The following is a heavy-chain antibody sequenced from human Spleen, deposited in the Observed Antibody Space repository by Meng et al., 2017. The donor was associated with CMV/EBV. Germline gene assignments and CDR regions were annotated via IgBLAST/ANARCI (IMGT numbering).Heavy chain of an antibody. Sequence: GGSLRLSCAVSGFTFRSYSMTWVRQAPGKGLEWVSVIYSGGSTYYADSVKGRFTISRDNSKNTLYLQMNSLRADDTAVYYCARVVGARHFDYWGQGTLVTVSS. CDR2: IYSGGST. V-gene: IGHV3-53*01. D-gene: IGHD1-26*01. CDR3: ARVVGARHFDY. J-gene: IGHJ4*02. CDR1: GFTFRSYS.